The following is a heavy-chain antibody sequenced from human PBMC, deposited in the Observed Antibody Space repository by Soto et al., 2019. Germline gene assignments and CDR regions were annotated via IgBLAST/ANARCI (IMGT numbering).Heavy chain of an antibody. CDR2: INHSGST. Sequence: SETLSLTCAVYGGSFSGYYWSWIRQPPGKGLEWIGEINHSGSTNYNPSLKSRVTISVDTSKNQFSLKLSSVTAADTAVYYCARGGRLTTYFDYWGPGTLVTVSS. J-gene: IGHJ4*02. CDR3: ARGGRLTTYFDY. CDR1: GGSFSGYY. D-gene: IGHD6-25*01. V-gene: IGHV4-34*01.